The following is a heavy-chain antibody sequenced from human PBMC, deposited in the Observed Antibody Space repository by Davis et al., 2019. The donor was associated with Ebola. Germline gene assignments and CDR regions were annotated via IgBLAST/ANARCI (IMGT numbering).Heavy chain of an antibody. CDR3: AKIDCSGGSCYAPDI. V-gene: IGHV3-23*01. Sequence: GESLKISCAASGFTFSSYAMTWVRQAPGKGLEWVSTISASGGYTYYADSVKGRFTISRDNSKNTLYLQMNSLRAEDTAVYYCAKIDCSGGSCYAPDIWGQGTMVTVSS. D-gene: IGHD2-15*01. CDR1: GFTFSSYA. CDR2: ISASGGYT. J-gene: IGHJ3*02.